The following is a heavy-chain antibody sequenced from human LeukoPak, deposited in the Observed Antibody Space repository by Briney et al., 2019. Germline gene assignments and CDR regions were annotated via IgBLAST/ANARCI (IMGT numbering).Heavy chain of an antibody. CDR1: AGSISSYS. Sequence: PSETLSLTCTVSAGSISSYSWSWIPQPPGKGLGWIGYIYYSGRTNYNPSLKSRVTISVDTSKNQFSLKLSSVTAADTAVYYCARDHWGIAAAGTTFYYYYYGMDVWGQGTTVTVSS. V-gene: IGHV4-59*01. J-gene: IGHJ6*02. D-gene: IGHD6-13*01. CDR2: IYYSGRT. CDR3: ARDHWGIAAAGTTFYYYYYGMDV.